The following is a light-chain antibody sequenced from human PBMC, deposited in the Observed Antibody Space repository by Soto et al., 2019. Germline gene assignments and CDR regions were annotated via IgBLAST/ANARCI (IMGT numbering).Light chain of an antibody. CDR1: SSDVGGYNY. Sequence: QSALTQPPSASGSPGQSVAISCTGTSSDVGGYNYVSWYQQHPGKAPKLMIYEVNKRPSGVPDRFSGSKSGNTASLTVSGLQAEDEADYYCSSYTDVVTLEVFGPGTKVTVL. CDR3: SSYTDVVTLEV. CDR2: EVN. J-gene: IGLJ1*01. V-gene: IGLV2-8*01.